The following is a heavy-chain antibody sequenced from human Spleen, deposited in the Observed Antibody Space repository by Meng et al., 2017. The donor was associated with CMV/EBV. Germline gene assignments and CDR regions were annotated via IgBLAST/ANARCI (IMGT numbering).Heavy chain of an antibody. CDR1: GFTFSNYN. Sequence: GESLKISCAASGFTFSNYNMNWVRQTPGKGLEWLSYISTTSNIIYCADSVKGRFTISRDNAKNSLYLQMNSLRADDTAVYYCARGASYGADWHWGQGTLVTVSS. J-gene: IGHJ4*02. CDR3: ARGASYGADWH. V-gene: IGHV3-48*04. CDR2: ISTTSNII. D-gene: IGHD4/OR15-4a*01.